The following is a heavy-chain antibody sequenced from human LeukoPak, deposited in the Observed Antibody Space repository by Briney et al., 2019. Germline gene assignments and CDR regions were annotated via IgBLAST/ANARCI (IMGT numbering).Heavy chain of an antibody. CDR3: ARGLGIGWFDP. D-gene: IGHD7-27*01. CDR1: GYTXTSYY. V-gene: IGHV1-46*01. J-gene: IGHJ5*02. Sequence: GASVKVSCKASGYTXTSYYMHWVRQAPGQGLEWMGIINPSGVSTIYAQIFQGRVTMTRDTSTSTVYMALSSLRSEDTAVYYCARGLGIGWFDPWGQGTLVTVSS. CDR2: INPSGVST.